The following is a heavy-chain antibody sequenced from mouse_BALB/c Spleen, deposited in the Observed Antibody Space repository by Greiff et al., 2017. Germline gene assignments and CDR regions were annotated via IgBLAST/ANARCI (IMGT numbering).Heavy chain of an antibody. D-gene: IGHD1-2*01. V-gene: IGHV5-17*02. CDR3: ARKDLRLLFAY. CDR1: GFTFSSFG. CDR2: ISSGSSTI. Sequence: EVQGVESGGGLVQPGGSRKLSCAASGFTFSSFGMHWVRQAPEKGLEWVAYISSGSSTIYYADTVKGRFTISRDNPKNTLFLQMTSLRSEDTAMYYCARKDLRLLFAYWGQGTLVTVSA. J-gene: IGHJ3*01.